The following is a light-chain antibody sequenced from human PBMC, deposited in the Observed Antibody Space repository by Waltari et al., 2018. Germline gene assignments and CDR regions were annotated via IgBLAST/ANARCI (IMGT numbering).Light chain of an antibody. CDR1: SSDVGTYDY. CDR2: DVT. Sequence: QSALTQPASVSGSPGQSITISCTGTSSDVGTYDYVSWYQQHPGKAPKLRIYDVTKRPSGIANRFSGSKSGNTSSLTISGLQAEDEADYCCSSYTTSSTVYVFGTGTKVTVL. CDR3: SSYTTSSTVYV. J-gene: IGLJ1*01. V-gene: IGLV2-14*03.